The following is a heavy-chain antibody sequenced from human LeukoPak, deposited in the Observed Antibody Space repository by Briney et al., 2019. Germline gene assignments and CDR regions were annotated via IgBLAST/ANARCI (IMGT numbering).Heavy chain of an antibody. J-gene: IGHJ4*02. CDR2: FDPGDGAM. Sequence: ASVTVSCKVSGYNLTELSMHWVRQAPGKGREWMGGFDPGDGAMVYAQRFQGRVTMTEDTSTDTVYMELSSLKSEDAAVYYCAAGGFYDLLPYWGQGTLVTVSS. D-gene: IGHD3-9*01. V-gene: IGHV1-24*01. CDR1: GYNLTELS. CDR3: AAGGFYDLLPY.